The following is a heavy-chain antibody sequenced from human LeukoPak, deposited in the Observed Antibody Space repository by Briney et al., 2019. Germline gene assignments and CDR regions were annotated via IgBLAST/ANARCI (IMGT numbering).Heavy chain of an antibody. CDR3: ARVPTIVATGGPSDY. CDR2: ISSSGSTI. J-gene: IGHJ4*02. Sequence: GGSLRLSCAASGFTFSSYEMNWVRQAPGKGLEWVSYISSSGSTIYYADSVKGRFTISRDNAKNSLYLQMNSLRAEDTAVYYCARVPTIVATGGPSDYWGQGTLVTVSS. CDR1: GFTFSSYE. V-gene: IGHV3-48*03. D-gene: IGHD5-12*01.